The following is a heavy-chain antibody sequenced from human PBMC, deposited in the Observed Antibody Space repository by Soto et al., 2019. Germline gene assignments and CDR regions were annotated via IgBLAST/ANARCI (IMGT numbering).Heavy chain of an antibody. J-gene: IGHJ4*02. CDR1: GYTFTSYG. CDR2: ISAYNGNT. Sequence: QVQLVQSGAEVKKPGASVKVSCKASGYTFTSYGISWVRQAPGQGLEWMGWISAYNGNTNYAQKLQGRVTMTTDTSTSTAYMELRSLRSDDTAVYYCARSRWYTYYAILTGYYFDYWGQGTLVTVSS. CDR3: ARSRWYTYYAILTGYYFDY. D-gene: IGHD3-9*01. V-gene: IGHV1-18*04.